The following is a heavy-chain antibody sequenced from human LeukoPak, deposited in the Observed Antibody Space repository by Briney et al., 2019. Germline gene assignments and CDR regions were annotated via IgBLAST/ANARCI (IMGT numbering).Heavy chain of an antibody. CDR2: ISAYNGNT. CDR1: GYTFTSYG. J-gene: IGHJ4*02. V-gene: IGHV1-18*01. Sequence: ASVKVSCKASGYTFTSYGISWVRQAPGQGLEWMGWISAYNGNTNYAQKLQGRVTMTTDTSTSTAYMELSNLRSDDTAVYYCARDRDYSSPGNFDYWGQGTLVTVSS. D-gene: IGHD4-11*01. CDR3: ARDRDYSSPGNFDY.